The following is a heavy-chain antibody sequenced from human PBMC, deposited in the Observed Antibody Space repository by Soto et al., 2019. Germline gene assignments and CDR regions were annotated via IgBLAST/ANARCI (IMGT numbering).Heavy chain of an antibody. D-gene: IGHD6-13*01. CDR3: ARSFGVAAAAPFDY. CDR1: GGSISSGGYY. Sequence: QVQLQESGPGLVKPSQTLSLTCTVSGGSISSGGYYWSWIRQHPGKGLEWIGYIYYSGSTYYNPSTMSRYTISVDSSKNQFSLRLSSVTAPDTSLYYCARSFGVAAAAPFDYWGQGTLVTVSS. J-gene: IGHJ4*02. V-gene: IGHV4-31*03. CDR2: IYYSGST.